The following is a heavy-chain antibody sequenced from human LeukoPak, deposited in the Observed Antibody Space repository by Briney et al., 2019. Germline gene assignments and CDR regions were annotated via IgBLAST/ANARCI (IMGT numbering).Heavy chain of an antibody. V-gene: IGHV1-2*02. Sequence: GASVKVSCKASGYTFTHYSMHWVRQAPGQGLEWMGLINLNNGGTYYSQKFQGRVTVTRDTSISTAYMELSRLRSDDRAVYYCARGSIVLYYYMDVWGKGTKVTISS. J-gene: IGHJ6*03. CDR1: GYTFTHYS. CDR3: ARGSIVLYYYMDV. D-gene: IGHD2-8*01. CDR2: INLNNGGT.